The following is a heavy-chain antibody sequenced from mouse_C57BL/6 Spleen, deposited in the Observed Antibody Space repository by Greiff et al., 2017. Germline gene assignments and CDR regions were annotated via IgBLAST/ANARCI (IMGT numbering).Heavy chain of an antibody. CDR3: AKTDYYGSSYGWYFDV. Sequence: VQRVESGPGLVQPSQSLSITCTVSGFSLTSYGVHWVRQSPGKGLEWLGVIWRGGSTDYNAAFMSRLSITKDNSKSQVFFKMNSLQADDTAIYYCAKTDYYGSSYGWYFDVWGTGTTVTVSS. D-gene: IGHD1-1*01. V-gene: IGHV2-5*01. J-gene: IGHJ1*03. CDR2: IWRGGST. CDR1: GFSLTSYG.